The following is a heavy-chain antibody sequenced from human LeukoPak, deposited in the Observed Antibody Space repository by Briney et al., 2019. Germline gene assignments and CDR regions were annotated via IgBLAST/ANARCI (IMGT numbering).Heavy chain of an antibody. J-gene: IGHJ3*01. CDR2: IRGGAGDT. V-gene: IGHV3-23*01. Sequence: GGSLRLSCAASGSTFSNFAMTWVRQAPGKGLEWVSGIRGGAGDTYYADSVKGRFTISRDTSKNTLYLQMNSLRAEDTAVYYCAKDGSGTYPDAFDVWGQGTMVTVSS. CDR1: GSTFSNFA. CDR3: AKDGSGTYPDAFDV. D-gene: IGHD1-26*01.